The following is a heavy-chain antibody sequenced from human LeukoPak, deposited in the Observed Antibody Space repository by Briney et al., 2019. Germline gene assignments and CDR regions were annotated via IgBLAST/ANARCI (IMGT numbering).Heavy chain of an antibody. J-gene: IGHJ6*03. CDR3: ARGPPNYDFWSGYSYYYYYMDV. Sequence: GGSLRLSCAASGFTFSSYSMNWVRQAPGKGLEWVSSISSSSSYIYYADSVKGRFTISRDNAKNSQYLQMNSLRAEDTAVYYCARGPPNYDFWSGYSYYYYYMDVWGKGTTVTVSS. CDR2: ISSSSSYI. V-gene: IGHV3-21*01. D-gene: IGHD3-3*01. CDR1: GFTFSSYS.